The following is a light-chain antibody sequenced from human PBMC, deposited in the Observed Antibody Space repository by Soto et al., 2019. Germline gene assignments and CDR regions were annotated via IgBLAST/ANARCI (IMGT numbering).Light chain of an antibody. Sequence: EIVMTQSPATLSVSPGERATLSCRASQNISSNLAWYQQKPGQAPRVLIDGASTRATGIPARFSGSGSGTAFTLTISSLQSEDFAVYYCQQYNNWLWTFGQGTKVEIK. J-gene: IGKJ1*01. V-gene: IGKV3-15*01. CDR3: QQYNNWLWT. CDR1: QNISSN. CDR2: GAS.